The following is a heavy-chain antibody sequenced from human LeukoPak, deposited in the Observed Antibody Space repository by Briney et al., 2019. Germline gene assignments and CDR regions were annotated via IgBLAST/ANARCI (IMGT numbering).Heavy chain of an antibody. V-gene: IGHV4-30-2*01. CDR3: ARARGDYGWFDP. Sequence: PSQTLSLTCAVSGGSISSGGYSWSWIRQPPGKGLEWIGYIYHSGSPYYNPSLKSRVTISVDRSKNQFSLKLSSVTAADTAVYYCARARGDYGWFDPWGQGTLVTVSS. CDR1: GGSISSGGYS. CDR2: IYHSGSP. D-gene: IGHD4-17*01. J-gene: IGHJ5*02.